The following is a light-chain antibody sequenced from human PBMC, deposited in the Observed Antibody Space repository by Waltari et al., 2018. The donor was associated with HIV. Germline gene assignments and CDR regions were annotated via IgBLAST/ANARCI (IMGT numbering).Light chain of an antibody. V-gene: IGLV1-40*01. CDR2: DNT. CDR3: QSFDSSLSGYV. J-gene: IGLJ1*01. Sequence: TISCTGSSSNIGAGFDVHWYQQLPGTAPKLLIYDNTNRPSGVPDRFSGSRSGSSASLAITGLQAEDEADYYCQSFDSSLSGYVFGTGTKVTVL. CDR1: SSNIGAGFD.